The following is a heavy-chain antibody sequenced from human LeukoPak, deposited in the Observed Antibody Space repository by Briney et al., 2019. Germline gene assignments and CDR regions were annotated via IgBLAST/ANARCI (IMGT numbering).Heavy chain of an antibody. V-gene: IGHV3-53*01. J-gene: IGHJ5*02. CDR2: IYSGGST. CDR3: AREVGATRGLDP. Sequence: QPGGSLRLSCAASGFTVSSNYMSWVRQAPGKGLEWVSIIYSGGSTYYADSVKGRFTISRDTSKNTLYLQMNSLRAEDTAVYYCAREVGATRGLDPWGQGTQVTVSS. D-gene: IGHD1-26*01. CDR1: GFTVSSNY.